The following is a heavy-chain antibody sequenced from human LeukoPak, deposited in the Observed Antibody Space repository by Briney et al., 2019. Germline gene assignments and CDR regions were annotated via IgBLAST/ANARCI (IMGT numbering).Heavy chain of an antibody. CDR3: ARGSSGWYGDYFDY. V-gene: IGHV4-34*01. Sequence: PSETLSLTCAVYGGSFSGYYWSWIRQPPGKGLEWIGEINHSGSTNYNPSLKSRVTISVDTSKNQFSLKLSSVTAADTAVYYCARGSSGWYGDYFDYWGQGTLVTVSS. CDR2: INHSGST. D-gene: IGHD6-19*01. CDR1: GGSFSGYY. J-gene: IGHJ4*02.